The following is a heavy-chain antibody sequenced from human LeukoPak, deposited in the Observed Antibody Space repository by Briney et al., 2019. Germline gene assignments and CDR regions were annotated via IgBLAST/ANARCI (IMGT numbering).Heavy chain of an antibody. J-gene: IGHJ4*02. CDR2: INHSGST. D-gene: IGHD3-9*01. V-gene: IGHV4-34*01. CDR1: GESVSGYY. Sequence: SETLSLTCAVYGESVSGYYWSWIRQPPGKGLEWIGEINHSGSTNYNPSLKSRVTISVDTSKNQFSLKLSSVTAADTAVYYCERLGPLRYFDWLLETSNFDYWGQGTLVTVSS. CDR3: ERLGPLRYFDWLLETSNFDY.